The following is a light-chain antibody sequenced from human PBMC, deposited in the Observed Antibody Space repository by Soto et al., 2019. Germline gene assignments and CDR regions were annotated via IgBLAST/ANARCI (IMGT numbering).Light chain of an antibody. CDR1: QSVSSN. Sequence: EIVMTQSPATLSVSPGERATLSCRASQSVSSNLAWYQQKPGQAPRLLIYGASTRATGIAPRFSGSGSGTEFTLTISSLQSEEFAVYYCQQYNNWWTFGQGTKVEIK. CDR3: QQYNNWWT. J-gene: IGKJ1*01. V-gene: IGKV3-15*01. CDR2: GAS.